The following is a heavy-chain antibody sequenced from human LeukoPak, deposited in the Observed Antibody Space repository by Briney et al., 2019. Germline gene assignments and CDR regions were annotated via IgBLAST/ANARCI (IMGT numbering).Heavy chain of an antibody. Sequence: SETLSLTCAVYGGSFSGYYWSWIRQPPGKGLEWIGEINHSGSTNYNPSLKSRVTISVDTSKNQFSLKLSSVTAADTAVYYCARVGGWYYYDSSGYSPFDYWGQGTLVTVSS. V-gene: IGHV4-34*01. J-gene: IGHJ4*02. D-gene: IGHD3-22*01. CDR3: ARVGGWYYYDSSGYSPFDY. CDR1: GGSFSGYY. CDR2: INHSGST.